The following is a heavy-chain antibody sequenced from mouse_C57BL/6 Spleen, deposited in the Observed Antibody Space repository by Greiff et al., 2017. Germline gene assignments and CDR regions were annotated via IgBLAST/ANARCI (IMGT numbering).Heavy chain of an antibody. CDR1: GYAFSSSW. V-gene: IGHV1-82*01. J-gene: IGHJ2*01. Sequence: QVQLKESGPELVKPGASVKISCKASGYAFSSSWVNWVKQRPGKGLEWIGRIYPGDGDTNYNGKFKGKATLTADKSSSTAYMQLSSLTSEDSAVYFCASNYPFDCWGQGTTLTVSS. CDR3: ASNYPFDC. CDR2: IYPGDGDT. D-gene: IGHD2-1*01.